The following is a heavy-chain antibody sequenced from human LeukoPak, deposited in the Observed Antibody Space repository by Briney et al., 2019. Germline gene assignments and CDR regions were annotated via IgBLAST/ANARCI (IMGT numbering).Heavy chain of an antibody. CDR2: INPSGGST. CDR1: GYTLTSYY. V-gene: IGHV1-46*01. CDR3: ASVHYYDSSGYEKFDY. J-gene: IGHJ4*02. D-gene: IGHD3-22*01. Sequence: ASVKVSCKASGYTLTSYYMHWVRQAPGQGLEWMGIINPSGGSTSYAQKFQGRVTMTRDTSTSTVYMELSSLRSEDTAVYYCASVHYYDSSGYEKFDYWGQGTLVTVSS.